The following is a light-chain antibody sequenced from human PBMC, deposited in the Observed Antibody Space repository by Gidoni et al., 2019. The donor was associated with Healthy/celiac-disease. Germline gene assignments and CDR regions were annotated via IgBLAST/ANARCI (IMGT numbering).Light chain of an antibody. Sequence: DIVMTQSPLSLPVTPGAPASISCRSSQSLLHSNGYNDLDWYLQKPGQSPQLLIYLGSNRASGVPDRVSGSGSGTDFTLKISRVEAEDVGVYYCMQALQTHLTFGGGTKVEIK. J-gene: IGKJ4*01. CDR3: MQALQTHLT. CDR1: QSLLHSNGYND. CDR2: LGS. V-gene: IGKV2-28*01.